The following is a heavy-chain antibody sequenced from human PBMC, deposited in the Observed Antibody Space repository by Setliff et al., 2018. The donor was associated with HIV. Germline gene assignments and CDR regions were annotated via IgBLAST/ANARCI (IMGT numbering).Heavy chain of an antibody. CDR2: IYPGDSDT. Sequence: GEPLKISCKGSGYSFTSYWIGWVRQMPGKGLEWMGIIYPGDSDTRYSPSFQGQVTISADKSISTAYLQWSSLKASDTAMYYCARQSSSGWSYYYYYGMDVWGQGTTVTVSS. V-gene: IGHV5-51*01. CDR3: ARQSSSGWSYYYYYGMDV. J-gene: IGHJ6*02. CDR1: GYSFTSYW. D-gene: IGHD6-19*01.